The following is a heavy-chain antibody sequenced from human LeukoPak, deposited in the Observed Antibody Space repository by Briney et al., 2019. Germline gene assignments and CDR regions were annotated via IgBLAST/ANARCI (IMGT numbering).Heavy chain of an antibody. CDR3: ARDEPLDYYGSGSYYY. CDR1: GFTFSSYG. Sequence: GGSLRLSCAASGFTFSSYGMHWVRQAPGKGLEWVAFIRYDGSNKYYADSVKGRFTISRDNSKNTLYLQMNSLRAEDTAVYYCARDEPLDYYGSGSYYYWGQGTLVTVSS. D-gene: IGHD3-10*01. J-gene: IGHJ4*02. V-gene: IGHV3-30*02. CDR2: IRYDGSNK.